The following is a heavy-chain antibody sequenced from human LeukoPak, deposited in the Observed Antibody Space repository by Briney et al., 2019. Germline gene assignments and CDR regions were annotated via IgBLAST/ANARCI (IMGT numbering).Heavy chain of an antibody. Sequence: QTAGSLTLTCAVSGFSFSSCGMCWGRQAPPEGLEWESGISGSGGSTYYADSVQGRFTISRDNSTNKLYLLMNSLRAAATAVYYCTKVAAGGHYYGSGCDYWGQGTVVTVSS. J-gene: IGHJ4*02. D-gene: IGHD3-10*01. CDR1: GFSFSSCG. V-gene: IGHV3-23*01. CDR2: ISGSGGST. CDR3: TKVAAGGHYYGSGCDY.